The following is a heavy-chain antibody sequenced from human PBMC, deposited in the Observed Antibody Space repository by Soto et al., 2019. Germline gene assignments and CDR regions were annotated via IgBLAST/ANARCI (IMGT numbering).Heavy chain of an antibody. J-gene: IGHJ1*01. CDR1: GFTFDDYA. D-gene: IGHD6-13*01. CDR2: IKWNSGSI. Sequence: EVQLVESGGGLVQPGRSLSLSCAASGFTFDDYAMHWVRQVPGKGLEWVSGIKWNSGSIGYGDSVKGRFAISRDNAKNPLHLQMNSLSAEDTAFYYCVKDESINWYSGHFRHWGQGTLVTVS. CDR3: VKDESINWYSGHFRH. V-gene: IGHV3-9*01.